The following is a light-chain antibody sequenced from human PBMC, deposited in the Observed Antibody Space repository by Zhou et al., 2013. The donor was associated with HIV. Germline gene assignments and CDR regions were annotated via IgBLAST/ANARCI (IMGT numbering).Light chain of an antibody. J-gene: IGKJ4*01. CDR3: QQTYSTPLT. Sequence: DIQMTQSPSSLSASVGDRVTITCRASQSISNYLNWYQQKPGKAPKVLIYVTSSLQSGVPSRFSGSGSGTDFTLTISSLQPEDFATYYCQQTYSTPLTFGGGTKVEIK. CDR1: QSISNY. V-gene: IGKV1-39*01. CDR2: VTS.